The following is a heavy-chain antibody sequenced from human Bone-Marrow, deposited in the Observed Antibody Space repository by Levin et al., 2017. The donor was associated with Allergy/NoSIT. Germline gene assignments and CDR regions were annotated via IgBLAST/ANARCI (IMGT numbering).Heavy chain of an antibody. CDR3: AKVGADYGSGSYFVGDNNWFDP. J-gene: IGHJ5*02. CDR2: ISGSGGST. CDR1: GFTFSSYA. Sequence: GGSLRLSCAASGFTFSSYAMSWVRQAPGKGLEWVSAISGSGGSTYYADSVKGRFTISRDNSKNTLYLQMNSLRAEDTAVYYCAKVGADYGSGSYFVGDNNWFDPWGQGTLVTVSS. D-gene: IGHD3-10*01. V-gene: IGHV3-23*01.